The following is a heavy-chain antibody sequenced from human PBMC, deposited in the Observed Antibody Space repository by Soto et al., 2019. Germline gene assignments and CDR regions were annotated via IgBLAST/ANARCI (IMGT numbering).Heavy chain of an antibody. CDR3: ARERVPRDGYNPYGLYYGMDV. CDR2: IIPIFGTA. CDR1: GGTFSSYA. V-gene: IGHV1-69*06. D-gene: IGHD3-10*01. Sequence: SVKVSCKASGGTFSSYAISWVRQAPGQGLEWMGGIIPIFGTANYAQKFQGRVTITADKSTSTAYMELSSLRSEDTAVYYCARERVPRDGYNPYGLYYGMDVWG. J-gene: IGHJ6*02.